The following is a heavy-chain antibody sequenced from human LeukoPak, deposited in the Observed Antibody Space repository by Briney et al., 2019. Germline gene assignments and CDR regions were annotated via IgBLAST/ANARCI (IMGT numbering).Heavy chain of an antibody. D-gene: IGHD3-9*01. CDR3: ASGYFGDAFDV. CDR1: GGSISNYY. V-gene: IGHV4-59*08. J-gene: IGHJ3*01. CDR2: IYYTGTT. Sequence: SETLSLTCTVSGGSISNYYWSWIRQPPGKALEWIGYIYYTGTTNYNPSLKSRVTISVDISKNHFSLKLSSVTAADTAVYYCASGYFGDAFDVWGQGTMVTVPS.